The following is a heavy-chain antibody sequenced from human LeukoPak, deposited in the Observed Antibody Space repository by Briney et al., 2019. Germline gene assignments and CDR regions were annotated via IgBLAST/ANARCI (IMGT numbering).Heavy chain of an antibody. Sequence: SETLSLTCTVSGGSIISRSYFWAWLRQPAGKGLEWIGSVSDSGSTTYNPSPSLKSRVTISVDTSKNQFSLKLSSVTAADTAVYHCARETSGTSKIPSWGQGTLVTVSS. D-gene: IGHD3-10*01. CDR3: ARETSGTSKIPS. CDR1: GGSIISRSYF. CDR2: VSDSGST. J-gene: IGHJ5*02. V-gene: IGHV4-39*02.